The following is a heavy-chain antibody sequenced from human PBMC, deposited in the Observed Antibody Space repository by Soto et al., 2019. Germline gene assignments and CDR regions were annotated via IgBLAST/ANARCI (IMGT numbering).Heavy chain of an antibody. V-gene: IGHV1-18*01. D-gene: IGHD4-17*01. J-gene: IGHJ4*02. Sequence: ASVKVSCKASGYTFTSYGISWVRQAPGQGLEWMGWISAYNGNTNYAQKLQGRVTMTTDTSTSTAYMELRSLRSDDTAVCYCARGHGDYGDSLCDYWGQGTLVTVSS. CDR2: ISAYNGNT. CDR1: GYTFTSYG. CDR3: ARGHGDYGDSLCDY.